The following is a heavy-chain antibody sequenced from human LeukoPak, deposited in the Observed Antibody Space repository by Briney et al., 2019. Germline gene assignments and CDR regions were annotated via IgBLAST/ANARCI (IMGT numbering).Heavy chain of an antibody. CDR3: ATWSSGWQFDY. CDR2: INPSGGST. D-gene: IGHD6-19*01. Sequence: ASVKVSCKASGYTFTSYYMHWVRQAPGQGLEWMGIINPSGGSTSYAQKFQGRVTMTRDTSTSTVYMELSSLRSEDTAVYYCATWSSGWQFDYWGQGTLVSVSS. CDR1: GYTFTSYY. V-gene: IGHV1-46*01. J-gene: IGHJ4*02.